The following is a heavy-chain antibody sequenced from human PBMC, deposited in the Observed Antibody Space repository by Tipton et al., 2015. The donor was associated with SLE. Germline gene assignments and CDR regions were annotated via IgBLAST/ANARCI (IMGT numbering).Heavy chain of an antibody. D-gene: IGHD6-13*01. CDR2: IYHSGST. Sequence: LRLSCTVSGDSISSRASYWAWIRQSPGKGLEWIGSIYHSGSTYGNPSLKSRVTISIDTFKSQFSLKLTSVTAADTAVYYCARERLYSSSNWYHFDYWGQGALVTVSS. J-gene: IGHJ4*02. CDR1: GDSISSRASY. V-gene: IGHV4-39*07. CDR3: ARERLYSSSNWYHFDY.